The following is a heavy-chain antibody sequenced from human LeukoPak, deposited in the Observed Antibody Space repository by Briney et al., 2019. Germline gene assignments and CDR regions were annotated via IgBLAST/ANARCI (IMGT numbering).Heavy chain of an antibody. CDR3: ASRKLGNDY. V-gene: IGHV4-59*01. CDR1: GSSINVYY. CDR2: ISYSGST. D-gene: IGHD7-27*01. J-gene: IGHJ4*02. Sequence: SETLSLTCTVSGSSINVYYWSWIRQSPGKGLEWIAYISYSGSTNYNPSLKSRVTISADTSQNQFSLKLSSVTAADTAVYYCASRKLGNDYWGQGTLVTVSS.